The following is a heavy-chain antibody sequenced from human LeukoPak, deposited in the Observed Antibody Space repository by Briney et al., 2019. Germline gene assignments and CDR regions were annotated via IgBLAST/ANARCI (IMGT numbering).Heavy chain of an antibody. V-gene: IGHV5-51*01. CDR3: ARRPTLSIAVAGPFDY. CDR2: IYPGDSDT. Sequence: GESLKISCKGSGYSFTSYWIGWVRQMPGKGLEWMGIIYPGDSDTRYSPSFQGQVTISADKSISTAYLQWSSLKASDTAIYYCARRPTLSIAVAGPFDYWGQGTLVTVSS. J-gene: IGHJ4*02. D-gene: IGHD6-19*01. CDR1: GYSFTSYW.